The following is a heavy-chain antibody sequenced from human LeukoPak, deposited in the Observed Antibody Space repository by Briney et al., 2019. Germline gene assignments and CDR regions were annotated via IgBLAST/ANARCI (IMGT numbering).Heavy chain of an antibody. Sequence: GGSLRLSCEGSGFTFSAYNMNWVRQAPGKGLESISYISSSSATIFYADSVKGRFTISRDNDKNSLYLQMNSLRPEDTAVYFCARDYTIRYFDWLEYYYYGMDVWGQGTTVTVSS. CDR2: ISSSSATI. D-gene: IGHD3-9*01. V-gene: IGHV3-48*01. J-gene: IGHJ6*02. CDR1: GFTFSAYN. CDR3: ARDYTIRYFDWLEYYYYGMDV.